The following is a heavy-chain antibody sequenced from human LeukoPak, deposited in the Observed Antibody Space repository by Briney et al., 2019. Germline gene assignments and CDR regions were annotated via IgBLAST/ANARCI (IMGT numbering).Heavy chain of an antibody. CDR1: GFTFGDFA. J-gene: IGHJ4*02. V-gene: IGHV3-49*03. CDR2: IRSKAYGGTT. CDR3: TRDRIAAAGRGDF. Sequence: PGRSLRLSCTASGFTFGDFAMSWFRQAPGKGLEWVGFIRSKAYGGTTEYAASVKGRFTISRDDSKSIAYLQMNSLKTEDTAVYYCTRDRIAAAGRGDFWGQGTLVTVSS. D-gene: IGHD6-13*01.